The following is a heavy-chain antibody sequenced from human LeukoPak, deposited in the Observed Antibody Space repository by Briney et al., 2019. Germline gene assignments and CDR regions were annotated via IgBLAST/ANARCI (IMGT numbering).Heavy chain of an antibody. Sequence: PSETLCLTCTVSGGSVSSANYYWSWIRQPPGKGLEWIGSIYHSGSTYYNPSLKSRVTISVDTSKNQFSLKLSSVTAADTAVYYCARVTRTEYYYDSSGSTLGGMDVWGQGTMVTVSS. CDR2: IYHSGST. CDR3: ARVTRTEYYYDSSGSTLGGMDV. D-gene: IGHD3-22*01. J-gene: IGHJ6*02. V-gene: IGHV4-39*07. CDR1: GGSVSSANYY.